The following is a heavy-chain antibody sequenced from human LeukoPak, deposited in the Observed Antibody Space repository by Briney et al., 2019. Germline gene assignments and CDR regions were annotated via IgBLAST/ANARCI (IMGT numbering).Heavy chain of an antibody. J-gene: IGHJ4*02. CDR1: GFTFNNAW. Sequence: GGSLRLSCAASGFTFNNAWMSGVRQAPGKGLEWVGRIKSKTDGGTTDYAAPVKGRLTNSRDDSKNTLYLQMNSLKTEDTAVYYCTTDGDYGDGLRGDYWGQGTLVTVSS. CDR3: TTDGDYGDGLRGDY. CDR2: IKSKTDGGTT. V-gene: IGHV3-15*01. D-gene: IGHD4-17*01.